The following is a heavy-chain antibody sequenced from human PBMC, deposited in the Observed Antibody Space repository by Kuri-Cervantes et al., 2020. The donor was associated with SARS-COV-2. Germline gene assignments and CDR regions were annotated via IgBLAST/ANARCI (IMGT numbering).Heavy chain of an antibody. CDR1: GYSISSGYY. CDR2: IYHSGST. V-gene: IGHV4-38-2*02. Sequence: SQTLSLTCAVSGYSISSGYYWGWIRQPPGKGLEWIGSIYHSGSTYYNPSLKSRVTISLDASKNQFSLKLTSVTAADTAVYYCAREEGVYSSSWYWFDPWGQGTLVTVSS. D-gene: IGHD6-13*01. CDR3: AREEGVYSSSWYWFDP. J-gene: IGHJ5*02.